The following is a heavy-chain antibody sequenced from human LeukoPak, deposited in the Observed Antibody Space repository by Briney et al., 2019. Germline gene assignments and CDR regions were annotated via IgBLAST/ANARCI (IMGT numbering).Heavy chain of an antibody. D-gene: IGHD2-15*01. CDR1: GFTFSTYA. V-gene: IGHV3-30-3*01. J-gene: IGHJ4*02. CDR2: ISYDANNK. Sequence: PGGSLRLSCAASGFTFSTYAMHWVRQAPGKGLEWVAVISYDANNKYYANSVKGRFTISRDNSKNTFYLQMNSLGTEDTAVYYCARDRPPGGSCLDYWGQGTLVTVSS. CDR3: ARDRPPGGSCLDY.